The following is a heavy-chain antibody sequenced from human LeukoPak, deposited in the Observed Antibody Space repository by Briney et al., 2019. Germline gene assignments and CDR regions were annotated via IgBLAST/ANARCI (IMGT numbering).Heavy chain of an antibody. CDR3: ARVGVFGGARYYFDY. V-gene: IGHV1-46*01. D-gene: IGHD3-16*01. Sequence: GASVKVSCKASGYTFTSYYMHWVRRAPGQGLEWMGIINPSGGSTSYAQKFQGRVTMTRDTSTSTVYMELSSLRSEDTAVYYCARVGVFGGARYYFDYWGQGTLVTVSS. J-gene: IGHJ4*02. CDR1: GYTFTSYY. CDR2: INPSGGST.